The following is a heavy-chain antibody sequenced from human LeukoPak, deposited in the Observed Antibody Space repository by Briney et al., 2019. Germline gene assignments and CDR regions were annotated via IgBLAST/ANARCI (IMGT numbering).Heavy chain of an antibody. CDR3: ARWYKYSSSWSPVNWFDP. D-gene: IGHD6-6*01. V-gene: IGHV4-59*01. J-gene: IGHJ5*02. Sequence: PSETLSLTCTVYGGSISSYYWSWIRQPPGKGLEWIGYIYYSGSTNYNPSLKSRVTISVDTSKNQFSLKLSSVTAADTAVYYCARWYKYSSSWSPVNWFDPWGQGTLVTVSS. CDR2: IYYSGST. CDR1: GGSISSYY.